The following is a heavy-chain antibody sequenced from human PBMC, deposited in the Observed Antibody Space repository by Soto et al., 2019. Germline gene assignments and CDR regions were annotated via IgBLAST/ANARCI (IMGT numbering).Heavy chain of an antibody. CDR3: AREWYSSSWYDPRGWFDP. V-gene: IGHV1-3*01. CDR2: INADNGNT. J-gene: IGHJ5*02. D-gene: IGHD6-13*01. Sequence: QVQLVQSGAEVKRPGASVKVSCKASGYTFSSYTLHWVRQAPGQRLEWMGCINADNGNTKYSQKFQGRVTFTSDTAANTAYMELSSLRSEHTAVYYCAREWYSSSWYDPRGWFDPWGQGTLVTVSS. CDR1: GYTFSSYT.